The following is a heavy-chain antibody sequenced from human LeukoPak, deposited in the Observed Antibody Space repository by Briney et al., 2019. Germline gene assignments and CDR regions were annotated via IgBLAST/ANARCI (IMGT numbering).Heavy chain of an antibody. J-gene: IGHJ4*02. CDR3: AKTAGNNWSFDY. Sequence: GGSLRLSCAASGFTFRNYAMSWVRQAPGKGLEWVSAISGSDGRSHYADSVKGRFTTSRDNSKNTLWLQMNSLRAEDAAVYYCAKTAGNNWSFDYWGQGTLVTVSS. CDR1: GFTFRNYA. CDR2: ISGSDGRS. D-gene: IGHD1-1*01. V-gene: IGHV3-23*01.